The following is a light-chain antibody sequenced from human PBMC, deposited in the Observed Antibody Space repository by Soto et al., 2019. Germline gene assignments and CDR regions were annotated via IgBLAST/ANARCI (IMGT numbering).Light chain of an antibody. CDR2: GTS. Sequence: QPGLTQPPSVSEAPGQSVTISCTGSSSNIGAGHDVHWYQQFPGPAPKVLIYGTSNRPSGVPDRFSGSKSGTSASLAITGQQAEDEADYYCQSYDNSLTGSNVFGTGNKVTVL. CDR1: SSNIGAGHD. J-gene: IGLJ1*01. CDR3: QSYDNSLTGSNV. V-gene: IGLV1-40*01.